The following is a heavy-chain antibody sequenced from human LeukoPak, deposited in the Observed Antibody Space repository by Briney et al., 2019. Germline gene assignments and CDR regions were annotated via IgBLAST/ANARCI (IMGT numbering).Heavy chain of an antibody. CDR3: VREYHGGYFDF. V-gene: IGHV1-46*03. Sequence: APVKVSCKASGYIFTSYYMHWVRQAPGQGLEWLGVVYPSAGTSDPAQRFRARITLSDDTSTSTAYIELRSLKSEDTAIYFCVREYHGGYFDFWGQGTLVTVSS. D-gene: IGHD3-16*01. J-gene: IGHJ4*02. CDR2: VYPSAGTS. CDR1: GYIFTSYY.